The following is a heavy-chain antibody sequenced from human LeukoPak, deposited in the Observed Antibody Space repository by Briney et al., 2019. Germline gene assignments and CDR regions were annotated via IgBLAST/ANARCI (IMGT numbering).Heavy chain of an antibody. CDR2: IYHSGSS. CDR3: ASLDLWAHHYDG. Sequence: PSETLSLTCTVSGYSISSAYYWGWIRQPPGKGLEWIGSIYHSGSSYYNPSLESRVTMFVDTSKNQFSLKLTSVTTADTAVYYCASLDLWAHHYDGWGQGTLVTVSS. CDR1: GYSISSAYY. V-gene: IGHV4-38-2*02. D-gene: IGHD3/OR15-3a*01. J-gene: IGHJ4*02.